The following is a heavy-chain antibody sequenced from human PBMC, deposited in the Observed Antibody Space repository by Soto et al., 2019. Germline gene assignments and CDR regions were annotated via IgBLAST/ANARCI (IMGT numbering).Heavy chain of an antibody. V-gene: IGHV1-46*01. Sequence: QVQLVQSGAEVKKPGASVKVSCRTSGYTFTHYYIHWVRQAPGQGLEWLGIINPASGSTNYAQDFQCRVTLTMVTSTTTVYMELSGLRAEETAIFYCARDLAAGDHWGQGTLVTVSP. J-gene: IGHJ4*02. CDR2: INPASGST. CDR3: ARDLAAGDH. CDR1: GYTFTHYY. D-gene: IGHD6-13*01.